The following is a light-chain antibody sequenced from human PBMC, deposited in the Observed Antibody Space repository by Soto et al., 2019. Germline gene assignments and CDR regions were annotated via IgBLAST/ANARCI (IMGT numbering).Light chain of an antibody. Sequence: EIVLTQSPGTLCLSPGERATLSCRASQSVGSSYLAWYQQKPGQAPRLLIYDASTRATGIPDRFSGSGSGTDFTLTISRLEPEDFAVYYCQQYASSPRFGQGTKLEIK. CDR2: DAS. CDR3: QQYASSPR. J-gene: IGKJ2*03. CDR1: QSVGSSY. V-gene: IGKV3-20*01.